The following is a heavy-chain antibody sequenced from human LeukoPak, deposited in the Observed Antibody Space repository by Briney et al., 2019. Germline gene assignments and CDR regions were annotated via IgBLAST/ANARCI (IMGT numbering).Heavy chain of an antibody. CDR1: GFTFSSYG. Sequence: GGSLRLSCAASGFTFSSYGMHWVRQAPGKGLEWVAVISYDGSNKYYADSVKGRFTISRDNSKNTLYLQMNSLRAEDTAVYYCAKDRAAAGYYFDCWGQGTLVTVSS. J-gene: IGHJ4*02. CDR2: ISYDGSNK. D-gene: IGHD6-13*01. V-gene: IGHV3-30*18. CDR3: AKDRAAAGYYFDC.